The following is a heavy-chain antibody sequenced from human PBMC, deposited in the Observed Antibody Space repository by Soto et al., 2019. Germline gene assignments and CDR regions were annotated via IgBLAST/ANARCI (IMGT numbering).Heavy chain of an antibody. D-gene: IGHD3-22*01. CDR1: GYTFTSCG. CDR3: ARVKGSGYHNWFDP. Sequence: ASVKVSCKASGYTFTSCGISWVRQAPGQGLEWMGWISAYNGNTNYAQKLQGRVTMTTDTSTSTAYMELRSLRSDDTAVYYCARVKGSGYHNWFDPWGQGTLVTVSS. J-gene: IGHJ5*02. V-gene: IGHV1-18*01. CDR2: ISAYNGNT.